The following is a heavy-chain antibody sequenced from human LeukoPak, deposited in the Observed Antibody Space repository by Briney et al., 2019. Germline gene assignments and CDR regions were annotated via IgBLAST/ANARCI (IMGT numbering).Heavy chain of an antibody. D-gene: IGHD1-26*01. V-gene: IGHV3-43D*03. CDR1: GFTVDDNA. J-gene: IGHJ4*02. Sequence: GGSLRLSCAASGFTVDDNAMHWVRQAPGKGLEWVSPISWDGGSTYYADSVKGRFTIPRDNSKNSLYLQMNSLRAEDAALYYCAKDREGYFDYWGQGTLVTVSS. CDR2: ISWDGGST. CDR3: AKDREGYFDY.